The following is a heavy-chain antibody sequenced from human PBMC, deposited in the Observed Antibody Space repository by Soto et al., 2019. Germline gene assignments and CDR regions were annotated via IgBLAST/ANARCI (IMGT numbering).Heavy chain of an antibody. D-gene: IGHD3-3*01. Sequence: EVQLLESGGGLLQPGGSLRLSCAASGFTFSSYAMSWVRQAPGKGLEWVSAITGSGGSTYYADSVKGRFTISRDNSKNTPYLQMNSLRAEDTAVYYCAKGRRGGITIFGVVTSFDYWGQGTLVTVSS. J-gene: IGHJ4*02. CDR3: AKGRRGGITIFGVVTSFDY. CDR1: GFTFSSYA. CDR2: ITGSGGST. V-gene: IGHV3-23*01.